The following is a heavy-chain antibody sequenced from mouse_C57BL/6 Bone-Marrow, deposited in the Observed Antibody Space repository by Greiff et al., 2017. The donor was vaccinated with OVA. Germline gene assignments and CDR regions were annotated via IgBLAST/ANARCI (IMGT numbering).Heavy chain of an antibody. CDR2: ITPRDGST. CDR3: ARSSKLTGFYDAMDY. CDR1: GYTFTSYD. V-gene: IGHV1-85*01. D-gene: IGHD4-1*01. Sequence: VKLMESGPELVKPGASVKLSCKASGYTFTSYDINWVKQRPGQGLEWIGWITPRDGSTKYNEKFKGKAELTVDTSSSTSYIELHSLTSEDSAVYFCARSSKLTGFYDAMDYWGQGTSVTVSA. J-gene: IGHJ4*01.